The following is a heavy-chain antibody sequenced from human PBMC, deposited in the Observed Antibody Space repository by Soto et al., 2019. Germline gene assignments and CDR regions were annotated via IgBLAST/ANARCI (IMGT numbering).Heavy chain of an antibody. Sequence: EVHLVESGGDLVQPGGSLRLSCAASGFTFSSYWMHWVRQVPGKGLVWVSRIRGDGGDTNYADSVKGRFTISRDNAKNTLYLQMNSLRAEDTAVYYCARIFAEQLVRAAAFDIWGQGTMVTVSS. CDR1: GFTFSSYW. V-gene: IGHV3-74*01. CDR3: ARIFAEQLVRAAAFDI. D-gene: IGHD6-6*01. CDR2: IRGDGGDT. J-gene: IGHJ3*02.